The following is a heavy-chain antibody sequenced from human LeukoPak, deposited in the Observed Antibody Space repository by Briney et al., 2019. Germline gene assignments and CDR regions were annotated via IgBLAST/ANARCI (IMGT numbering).Heavy chain of an antibody. Sequence: GGPLRLSCVVSGLTFSSHYTTWVRQAPGKGLEWVANIKTDGSEKFYVDSVRGRFTISRDNAKNSLYLQMNSLRAEDTAMYYCTTYYYDSGPCKDWGQGTLVTVSS. CDR2: IKTDGSEK. CDR3: TTYYYDSGPCKD. J-gene: IGHJ4*02. V-gene: IGHV3-7*05. D-gene: IGHD3-22*01. CDR1: GLTFSSHY.